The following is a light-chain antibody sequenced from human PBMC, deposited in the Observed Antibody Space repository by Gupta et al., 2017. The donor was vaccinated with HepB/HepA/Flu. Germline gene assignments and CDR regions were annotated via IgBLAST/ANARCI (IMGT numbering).Light chain of an antibody. V-gene: IGLV7-46*01. CDR1: TGAVTSDHY. CDR3: LLSYSGPSWV. J-gene: IGLJ3*02. Sequence: QAVVSPEPSLTVSPGGTVTLTCGSSTGAVTSDHYPYWFQQKPGQAPRTLIYDTTNKNSWTPARFSGSLLGGKAALTLSGAQPEDEAEYYCLLSYSGPSWVFGGGTKLTVL. CDR2: DTT.